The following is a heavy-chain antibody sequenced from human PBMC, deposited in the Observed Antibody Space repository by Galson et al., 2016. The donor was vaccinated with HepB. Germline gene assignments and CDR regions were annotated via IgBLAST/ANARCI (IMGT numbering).Heavy chain of an antibody. V-gene: IGHV3-23*01. J-gene: IGHJ2*01. Sequence: SLRLSCAASGFTFSTYGMSWVRQAPGKGLEWVSSITGTGGSTYYTDSVKGRFTISRDNARNSLYLHMNSLRDEDTAVYYCARGLRYFDLWGRGTLVTVSS. CDR3: ARGLRYFDL. CDR2: ITGTGGST. CDR1: GFTFSTYG.